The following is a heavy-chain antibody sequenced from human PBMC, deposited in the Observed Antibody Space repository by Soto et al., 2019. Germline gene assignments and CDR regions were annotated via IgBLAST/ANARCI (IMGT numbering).Heavy chain of an antibody. CDR3: ARDYVSKAGARGKLPYYYYGMDV. Sequence: PGGSLRLSCAASGFTFSSYEMNWVRQAPGKGLEWVSYVSSSGSTIYYADSVKGRFTISRDNAKNSLYLQMNSLRAEDTAVYYCARDYVSKAGARGKLPYYYYGMDVWGQGTTVTVSS. CDR2: VSSSGSTI. CDR1: GFTFSSYE. V-gene: IGHV3-48*03. D-gene: IGHD3-16*01. J-gene: IGHJ6*02.